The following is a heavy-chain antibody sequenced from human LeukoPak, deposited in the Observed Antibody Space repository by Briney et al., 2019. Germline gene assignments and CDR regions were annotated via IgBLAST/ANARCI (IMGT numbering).Heavy chain of an antibody. CDR3: ARGFRGASFDY. CDR2: IYHSGST. D-gene: IGHD1-26*01. V-gene: IGHV4-38-2*02. J-gene: IGHJ4*02. Sequence: SETLSLTCTVSGYSISSGCYWGWIRPPPGKGLEWIGSIYHSGSTYYNPSLKSRVTISVDTSKKQFSLKVSSVTAADTAVYYCARGFRGASFDYWGQGTLVTVSS. CDR1: GYSISSGCY.